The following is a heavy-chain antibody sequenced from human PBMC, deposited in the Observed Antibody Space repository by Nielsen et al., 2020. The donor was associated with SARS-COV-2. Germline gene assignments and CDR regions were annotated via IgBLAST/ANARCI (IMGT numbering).Heavy chain of an antibody. CDR1: GFTFSSYG. J-gene: IGHJ4*02. Sequence: GESLKISCAASGFTFSSYGMHWVRQAPGKGLEWLAMIWHDGSKKYYADSVEGRFTISRDNSNSTLYLQMNSLQPDDTAIYYCARFRGTINSFDYWGQGTLVIVSS. D-gene: IGHD1-26*01. V-gene: IGHV3-33*01. CDR3: ARFRGTINSFDY. CDR2: IWHDGSKK.